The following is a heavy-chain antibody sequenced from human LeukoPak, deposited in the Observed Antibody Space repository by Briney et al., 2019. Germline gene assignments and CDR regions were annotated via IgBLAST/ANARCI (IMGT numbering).Heavy chain of an antibody. Sequence: PSETLSLTCTVSGGSISSSSYYWGWIRQPPGKGLEGIGSIYYSGSTYYNPSLKSRVTISVDTSKNQFSLKLSSVTAADTAVYYCARDRKSIASWFDPWGQGTLVTVSS. D-gene: IGHD2-15*01. CDR1: GGSISSSSYY. J-gene: IGHJ5*02. CDR2: IYYSGST. V-gene: IGHV4-39*07. CDR3: ARDRKSIASWFDP.